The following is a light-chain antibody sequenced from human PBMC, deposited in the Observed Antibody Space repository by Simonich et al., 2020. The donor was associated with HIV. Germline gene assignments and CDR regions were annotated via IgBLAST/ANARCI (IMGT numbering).Light chain of an antibody. V-gene: IGLV2-11*01. CDR1: SRDVGGSNY. CDR2: DVS. J-gene: IGLJ3*02. CDR3: YSDAGSYTLV. Sequence: QSALTQPRSVSGSPGQSVTISCPGPSRDVGGSNYVSWYQQPPGTAPKLMIYDVSQRPSGLPHLFSGSNSGNTASLTISELQAEDEADYYCYSDAGSYTLVFGGGTKLTVL.